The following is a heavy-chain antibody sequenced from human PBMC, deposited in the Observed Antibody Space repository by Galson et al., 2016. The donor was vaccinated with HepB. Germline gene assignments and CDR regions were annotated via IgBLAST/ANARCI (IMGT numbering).Heavy chain of an antibody. CDR2: ISYDGTTK. D-gene: IGHD3-22*01. CDR1: GFTFSGHA. Sequence: SLRLSCAASGFTFSGHAMHWVRQAPGKGLEWVAVISYDGTTKYYTDSVEGRFTISRDNSKNTLYLQMNSLRADDTALYYCARIPSKVGITLPWGQGTLVTVSS. CDR3: ARIPSKVGITLP. J-gene: IGHJ5*02. V-gene: IGHV3-30*04.